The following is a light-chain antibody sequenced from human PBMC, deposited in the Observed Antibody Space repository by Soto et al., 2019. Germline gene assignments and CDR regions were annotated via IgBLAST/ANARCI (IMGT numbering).Light chain of an antibody. CDR3: AAWDDSLSGVV. Sequence: QSVLTQPPSASGTPGQRVTISCSGSSSNIGSNYVYWYQQLPGTVPQLLIYRNSERPSGVPDRFSGSKSVTSASLVISGLRSEDEADYYCAAWDDSLSGVVFGGGTKLTVL. CDR2: RNS. CDR1: SSNIGSNY. V-gene: IGLV1-47*01. J-gene: IGLJ2*01.